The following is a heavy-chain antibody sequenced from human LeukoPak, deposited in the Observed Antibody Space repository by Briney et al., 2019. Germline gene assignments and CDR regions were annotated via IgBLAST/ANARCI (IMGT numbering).Heavy chain of an antibody. J-gene: IGHJ4*02. Sequence: GGSLRLSCAASGFTFSSYAMSWVRQAPGKGLEWVSVIYSGGSTYYADSVKGRFTISRDNSKNTLYLQMNSLRAEDTAVYYCASVPPRYSSGWYRDYWGQGTLVTVSS. D-gene: IGHD6-19*01. CDR1: GFTFSSYA. CDR3: ASVPPRYSSGWYRDY. V-gene: IGHV3-66*01. CDR2: IYSGGST.